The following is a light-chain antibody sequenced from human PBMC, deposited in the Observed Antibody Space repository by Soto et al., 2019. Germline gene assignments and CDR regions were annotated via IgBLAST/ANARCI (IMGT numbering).Light chain of an antibody. J-gene: IGLJ3*02. CDR3: SSYTTTATLM. V-gene: IGLV2-14*01. Sequence: QSALTQPASVSGSPGQSITISCTGTSSDIGGHNYVSWYQHFPGTAPKLILYEVTQRPSGVSPRFSGSKSGNTASLTISGLQSADEADYYCSSYTTTATLMFGGGTKVTVL. CDR2: EVT. CDR1: SSDIGGHNY.